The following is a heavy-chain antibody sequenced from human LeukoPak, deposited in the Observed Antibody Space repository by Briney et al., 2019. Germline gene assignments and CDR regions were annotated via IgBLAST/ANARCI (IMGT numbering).Heavy chain of an antibody. CDR1: GGSISSYY. D-gene: IGHD6-13*01. V-gene: IGHV4-4*07. J-gene: IGHJ4*02. CDR3: ASVTAPGLYFDY. Sequence: SETLSLTCTVSGGSISSYYWSWIRQPAGKGLEWIGRIYTSGSTNYNPSLKSRVTMSVDTSKNQFSLKLSSVTAADTAVYYCASVTAPGLYFDYWGQGTLVTVSS. CDR2: IYTSGST.